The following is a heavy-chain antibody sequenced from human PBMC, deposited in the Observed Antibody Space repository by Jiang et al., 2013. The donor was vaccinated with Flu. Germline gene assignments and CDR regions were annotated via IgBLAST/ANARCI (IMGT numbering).Heavy chain of an antibody. D-gene: IGHD2-8*01. J-gene: IGHJ6*01. CDR1: GYTFTTYA. V-gene: IGHV7-4-1*02. Sequence: QSGSELKKPGASVKVSCKASGYTFTTYAINWVRQAPGQGLELMGWINTDTGNPTYAQGFTGRFVFSLDASISTAYLQISSLKAEDTAVYYCARTVYADVWGQGTTVTVSS. CDR3: ARTVYADV. CDR2: INTDTGNP.